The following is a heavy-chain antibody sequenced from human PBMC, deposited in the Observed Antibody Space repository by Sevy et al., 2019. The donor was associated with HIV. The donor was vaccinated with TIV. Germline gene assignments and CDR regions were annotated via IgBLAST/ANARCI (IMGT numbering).Heavy chain of an antibody. V-gene: IGHV3-11*01. Sequence: GGSLRLSCTASGFTFSDYYMSWIRQAPGKGLEWISYISSRDYFIYYADSVKGRFTISRDNAKNSMFLHMSSLRAEDTALYYCAWVRYTYGNFFFDYWGQGTLVTVSS. D-gene: IGHD5-18*01. CDR1: GFTFSDYY. J-gene: IGHJ4*02. CDR2: ISSRDYFI. CDR3: AWVRYTYGNFFFDY.